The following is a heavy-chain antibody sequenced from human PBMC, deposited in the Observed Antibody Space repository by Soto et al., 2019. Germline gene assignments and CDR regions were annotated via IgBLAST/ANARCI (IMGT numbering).Heavy chain of an antibody. V-gene: IGHV4-39*01. CDR2: IYYSGST. Sequence: QLQLQESGPGLVKPSETLSLTCTVSGGSISSSSYYWGWIRQPPGKGLECIGSIYYSGSTYYNPSLKSRVTISVDTSKPRVSLKLSSVTAADPAVYYCASGAQGIAVAWTHAFDILGQGTMATVSS. D-gene: IGHD6-19*01. J-gene: IGHJ3*02. CDR3: ASGAQGIAVAWTHAFDI. CDR1: GGSISSSSYY.